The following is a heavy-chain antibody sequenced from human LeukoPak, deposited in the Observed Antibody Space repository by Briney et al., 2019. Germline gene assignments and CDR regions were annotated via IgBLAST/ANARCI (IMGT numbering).Heavy chain of an antibody. CDR3: ARVKGWQWLVLNFDY. CDR1: GFTFSSYA. J-gene: IGHJ4*02. D-gene: IGHD6-19*01. V-gene: IGHV3-64*01. Sequence: GGSLRLSCAASGFTFSSYAMHWVRQAPGKGLEYVSAISSNGGSTYYANSVKGRFTISRDNSKNTLYLQMGSLRAEDMAVYYCARVKGWQWLVLNFDYWGQGTLVTVSS. CDR2: ISSNGGST.